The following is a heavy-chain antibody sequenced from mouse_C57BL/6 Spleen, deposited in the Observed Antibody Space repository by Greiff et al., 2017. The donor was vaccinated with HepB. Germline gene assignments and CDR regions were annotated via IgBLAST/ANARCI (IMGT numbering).Heavy chain of an antibody. CDR3: ARHEGDYYGSSYEAWFAY. CDR2: FYPGSGSI. J-gene: IGHJ3*01. D-gene: IGHD1-1*01. V-gene: IGHV1-62-2*01. CDR1: GYTFTEYT. Sequence: VQLQQSGAELVKPGASVKLSCKASGYTFTEYTIHWVKQRSGQGLEWIGWFYPGSGSIKYNEKFKDKATLTADKSSITVYMELSRLTSEDSEVYFCARHEGDYYGSSYEAWFAYWGQGTLVTVSA.